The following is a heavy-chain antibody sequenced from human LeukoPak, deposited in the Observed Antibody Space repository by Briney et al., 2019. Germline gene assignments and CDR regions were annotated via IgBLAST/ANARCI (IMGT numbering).Heavy chain of an antibody. Sequence: PSETLSLTCTVSGGSITSYYWSWIRQPPGKGLEWIGYIYYSGSTNYNPSLKSRVTISVDTSKNQFSLKLSSVTATDTAVYYCASGTECGGDCYSLWGQGTLVTVSS. V-gene: IGHV4-59*08. CDR1: GGSITSYY. J-gene: IGHJ4*02. D-gene: IGHD2-21*02. CDR3: ASGTECGGDCYSL. CDR2: IYYSGST.